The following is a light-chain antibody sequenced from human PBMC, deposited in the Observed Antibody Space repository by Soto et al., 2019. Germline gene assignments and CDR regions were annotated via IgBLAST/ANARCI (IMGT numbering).Light chain of an antibody. CDR3: QQHDKLPFT. CDR2: GAS. CDR1: QSVSSN. J-gene: IGKJ2*01. V-gene: IGKV3-15*01. Sequence: EIVMTQSPATLSVSPGERATLSCRASQSVSSNLAWYQQKPGQSPRLLIYGASTRATGIPARLSGSWSGTEFSLTISSLQDEDFSVYYCQQHDKLPFTFGQGTKLDIK.